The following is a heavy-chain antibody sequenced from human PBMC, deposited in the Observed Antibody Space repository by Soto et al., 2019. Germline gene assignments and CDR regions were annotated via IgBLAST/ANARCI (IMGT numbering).Heavy chain of an antibody. D-gene: IGHD3-9*01. V-gene: IGHV1-69*02. CDR2: IIPILGIA. CDR1: GGTFSSYT. Sequence: SVKVSCKASGGTFSSYTISWVRQAPGQGLEWMGRIIPILGIANYAQKFQGRVTITADKSTSTAYMELSSLRSEDTAVYYCASHRYFDHHTAAWFDPWGQGTLVTVSS. J-gene: IGHJ5*02. CDR3: ASHRYFDHHTAAWFDP.